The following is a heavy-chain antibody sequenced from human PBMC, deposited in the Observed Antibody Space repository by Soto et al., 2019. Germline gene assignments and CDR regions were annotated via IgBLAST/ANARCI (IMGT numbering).Heavy chain of an antibody. CDR2: ISSSSSYI. V-gene: IGHV3-21*01. J-gene: IGHJ3*02. CDR1: GFTFSSYS. D-gene: IGHD2-15*01. Sequence: PGGSLRLSCAASGFTFSSYSMNWVRQAPGKGLEWVSSISSSSSYIYYADSVKGRFTISRDNAKNSLYLQMNSLRAEDTAVYYCARERQWWSGGSCYESNDAFDIWGQGTMVTVSS. CDR3: ARERQWWSGGSCYESNDAFDI.